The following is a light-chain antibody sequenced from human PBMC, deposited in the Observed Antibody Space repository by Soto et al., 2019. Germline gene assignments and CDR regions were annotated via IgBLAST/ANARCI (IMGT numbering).Light chain of an antibody. CDR2: EAS. J-gene: IGKJ4*01. CDR1: QIIYTS. V-gene: IGKV3-11*01. CDR3: QKRSAWPLT. Sequence: EIVLTQSPATLSLSPWERATLSCRASQIIYTSLACYQQKPGQPPRLLIYEASIRATGVPARFSGSGSGTDFPLSISGLEPDDFAVYYCQKRSAWPLTFGGGTKVEIK.